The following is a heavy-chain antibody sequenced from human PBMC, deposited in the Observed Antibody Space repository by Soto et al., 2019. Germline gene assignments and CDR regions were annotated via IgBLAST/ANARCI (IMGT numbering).Heavy chain of an antibody. D-gene: IGHD5-18*01. CDR2: ISYDGSNK. J-gene: IGHJ4*02. V-gene: IGHV3-30*18. CDR1: GFTFSSYG. Sequence: QVQPVESGGGVVQPGRSLRLSCAASGFTFSSYGMHWVRQAPGKGLEWVAVISYDGSNKYYADSVKGRFTISRDNSKNTLYLQMNSLRAEDTAVYYCAKDVDTYFDYWGQGTLVTVSS. CDR3: AKDVDTYFDY.